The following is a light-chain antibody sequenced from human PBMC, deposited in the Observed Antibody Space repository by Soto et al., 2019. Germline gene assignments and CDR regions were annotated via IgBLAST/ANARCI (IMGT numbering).Light chain of an antibody. CDR3: QQYGSSPGT. J-gene: IGKJ1*01. Sequence: EIVLTQSPGTLSLSPGEVATLSCSASQSVTNRYLAWYRQKPGQAPRLLIFGASIRDTGIPDRFSGSGSGTDFTLTINRLEPEDFAVYYCQQYGSSPGTCGQGTKGDIK. CDR2: GAS. V-gene: IGKV3-20*01. CDR1: QSVTNRY.